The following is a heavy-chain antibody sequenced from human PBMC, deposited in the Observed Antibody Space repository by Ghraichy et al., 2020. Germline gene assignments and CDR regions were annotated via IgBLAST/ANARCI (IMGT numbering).Heavy chain of an antibody. D-gene: IGHD2-15*01. CDR1: GFIFSSYA. Sequence: GGSLRLSCAASGFIFSSYAMNWVRQAPGKGLEWVSSIRGSGDNTCYADSVKGRFTISRDNSKNTVYLQMNSLRGEDTAVYYCAKRGGFCTGGTCPWYFDLWGRGTPVTVSS. J-gene: IGHJ2*01. V-gene: IGHV3-23*01. CDR2: IRGSGDNT. CDR3: AKRGGFCTGGTCPWYFDL.